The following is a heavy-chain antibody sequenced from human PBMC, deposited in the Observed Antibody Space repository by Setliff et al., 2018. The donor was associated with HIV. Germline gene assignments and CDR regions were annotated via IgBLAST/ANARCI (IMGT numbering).Heavy chain of an antibody. CDR1: GASISSYY. CDR2: VDYNGRT. J-gene: IGHJ4*02. CDR3: AKVGPGLPNYFDS. V-gene: IGHV4-59*01. D-gene: IGHD2-15*01. Sequence: SETLSLTCSVSGASISSYYWSWIRQPPGKGLEWIGYVDYNGRTDYNPSLKSRVTISLDTSKNQVSLKLSSVAAADTAVYHCAKVGPGLPNYFDSWGQGTLVTVSS.